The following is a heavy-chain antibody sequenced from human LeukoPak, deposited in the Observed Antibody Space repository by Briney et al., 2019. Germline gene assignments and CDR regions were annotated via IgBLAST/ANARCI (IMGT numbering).Heavy chain of an antibody. J-gene: IGHJ4*02. V-gene: IGHV4-59*01. D-gene: IGHD6-13*01. CDR2: IYYSGTT. Sequence: PSETLSLTCTAFGGSISSYYWSWIRQPPGKGLEWIGYIYYSGTTNYNPSLKSRVTISVDTSKNQFSLKLSSVTAADTAVYYCARGVYIAAAQYGYWGQGTLVTVSS. CDR1: GGSISSYY. CDR3: ARGVYIAAAQYGY.